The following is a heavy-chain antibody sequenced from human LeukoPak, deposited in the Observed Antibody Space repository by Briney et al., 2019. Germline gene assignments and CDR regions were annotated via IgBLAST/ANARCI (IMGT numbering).Heavy chain of an antibody. V-gene: IGHV1-18*01. J-gene: IGHJ4*02. CDR3: AREGPPGYYFDY. CDR1: GYTFTNNG. CDR2: ISAYNGST. Sequence: ASVKVSCKSCGYTFTNNGISWVRQAPGQGLEWMGWISAYNGSTNYAQKLQGTVTMTTDTSTSTAYMELRSLRSDDTAVYYCAREGPPGYYFDYWGQGTLVTVPT.